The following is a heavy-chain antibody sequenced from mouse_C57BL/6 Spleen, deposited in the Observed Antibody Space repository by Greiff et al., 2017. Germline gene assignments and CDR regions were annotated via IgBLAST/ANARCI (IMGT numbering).Heavy chain of an antibody. Sequence: QVQLQQPGAELVMPGASVKLSCKASGYTFTSYWMHWVKQRPGQGLEWIGEIDPSDSYTNYDQKFKGKSTLTADTSSSTAYMQLSSLTSVGSAFYYCARAGYDGSSYGDGGQGTALTVSS. J-gene: IGHJ2*01. CDR1: GYTFTSYW. V-gene: IGHV1-69*01. D-gene: IGHD1-1*01. CDR3: ARAGYDGSSYGD. CDR2: IDPSDSYT.